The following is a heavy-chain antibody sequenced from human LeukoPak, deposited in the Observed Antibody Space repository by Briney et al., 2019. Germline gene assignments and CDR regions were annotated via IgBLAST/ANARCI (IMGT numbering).Heavy chain of an antibody. V-gene: IGHV4-34*01. J-gene: IGHJ4*02. CDR2: INHSGST. D-gene: IGHD3-10*01. CDR3: ARAGGRPTYYYGSVSYSFDY. CDR1: GGSFRGYY. Sequence: SETLSLTCAVYGGSFRGYYWSWIRQPPGKGLEWIGEINHSGSTNYNPSLKSRVTISVDTSKNQFSLKLSSVTAADTAVYYCARAGGRPTYYYGSVSYSFDYWGQGTLVTVSS.